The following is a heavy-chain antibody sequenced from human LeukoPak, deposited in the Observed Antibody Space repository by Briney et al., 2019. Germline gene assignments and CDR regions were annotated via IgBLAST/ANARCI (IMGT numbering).Heavy chain of an antibody. J-gene: IGHJ3*02. Sequence: SVKVSCKASGGTFSSYAISWVRQAPGQGLEWMGGIIPIFGTANFAQKFQGRVIMTRDTSISTAFMELSRLRSDDTAVYFCARDRSAFWSGYYPRAAFDIWGQGTMVTVSS. CDR3: ARDRSAFWSGYYPRAAFDI. V-gene: IGHV1-69*05. CDR1: GGTFSSYA. CDR2: IIPIFGTA. D-gene: IGHD3-3*01.